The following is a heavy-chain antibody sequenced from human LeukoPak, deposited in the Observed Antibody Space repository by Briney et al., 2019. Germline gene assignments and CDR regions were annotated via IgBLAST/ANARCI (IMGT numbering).Heavy chain of an antibody. CDR2: ISSSGDGT. Sequence: GGSLRLSCAASGFTFSDYYMSWIRQAPGKGLEWVSYISSSGDGTYYADSVKGRFTISRDNSKNTLYLQMNSLRAEDTALYYCAKETIKYIYGPGAFDIWGQGTLVTVSS. D-gene: IGHD5-18*01. J-gene: IGHJ3*02. CDR1: GFTFSDYY. V-gene: IGHV3-11*01. CDR3: AKETIKYIYGPGAFDI.